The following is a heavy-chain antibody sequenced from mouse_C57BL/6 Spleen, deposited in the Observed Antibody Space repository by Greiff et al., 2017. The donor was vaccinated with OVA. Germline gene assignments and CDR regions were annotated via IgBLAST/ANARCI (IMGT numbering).Heavy chain of an antibody. V-gene: IGHV5-17*01. D-gene: IGHD2-2*01. CDR3: ARKNYGYVFYAMDY. Sequence: EVHLVESGGGLVKPGGSLKLSCAASGFTFSDYGMHWVRQAPEKGLEWVAYISSGSSTIYYADTVKGRFTISRDNAKNTLFLQMTSLRSEDTAMYYCARKNYGYVFYAMDYWGQGTSVTVSS. CDR2: ISSGSSTI. J-gene: IGHJ4*01. CDR1: GFTFSDYG.